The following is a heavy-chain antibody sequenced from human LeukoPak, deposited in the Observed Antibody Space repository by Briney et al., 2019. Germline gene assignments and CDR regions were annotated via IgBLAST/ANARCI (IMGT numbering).Heavy chain of an antibody. J-gene: IGHJ6*03. CDR2: IVWDGEST. CDR3: AKDGSRGYSSTGYYMDA. D-gene: IGHD6-19*01. CDR1: GFIFDDYA. Sequence: GGSLRLSCAASGFIFDDYAMHWVRQAPGKGLEWVALIVWDGESTYYAASVRGRFIISRDNSDNSLYLQMNNLKAEDTAIYYCAKDGSRGYSSTGYYMDAWGKGLRSSSP. V-gene: IGHV3-43D*04.